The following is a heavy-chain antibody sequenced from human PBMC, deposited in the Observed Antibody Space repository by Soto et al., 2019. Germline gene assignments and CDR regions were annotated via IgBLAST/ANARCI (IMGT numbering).Heavy chain of an antibody. CDR1: GFSLSTSGMC. D-gene: IGHD6-19*01. CDR3: ARIAEYSSGSGEYYFDY. CDR2: IDWDDDK. Sequence: GSGPTLVNPTQTLRLTCTFSGFSLSTSGMCVSWIRQPPGKALEWLALIDWDDDKYYSTSLKTRLTISKDTSKNQVVLTMTNMDPVDTATYYCARIAEYSSGSGEYYFDYWGQGTLVTVSS. J-gene: IGHJ4*02. V-gene: IGHV2-70*01.